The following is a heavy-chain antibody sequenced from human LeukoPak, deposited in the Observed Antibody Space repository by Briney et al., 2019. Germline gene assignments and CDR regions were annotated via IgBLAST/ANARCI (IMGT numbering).Heavy chain of an antibody. CDR3: ARQMKTVTADY. CDR1: GGSISSSSYF. V-gene: IGHV4-39*01. J-gene: IGHJ4*02. D-gene: IGHD4-17*01. CDR2: IFYSGST. Sequence: SETLSLTCTVSGGSISSSSYFWGWIRQPPGKGLEWIGSIFYSGSTYYNPSLNSRVTISIDTSKNQFSLRLSSVTAADTAVYYCARQMKTVTADYWGQGTLVTVSS.